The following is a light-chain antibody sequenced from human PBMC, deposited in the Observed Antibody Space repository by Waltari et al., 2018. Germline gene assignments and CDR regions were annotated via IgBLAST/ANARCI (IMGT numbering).Light chain of an antibody. CDR1: QSVSSTY. CDR2: DTS. V-gene: IGKV3D-20*01. J-gene: IGKJ4*01. Sequence: EIVLTHSPAPLSSSPGARATLSCGASQSVSSTYLAWYQHKPGLAPRLLIYDTSRRATGIPDRFGGSGSGTDFTLTISRLEPEDFAVYYCQQYGESPPLTFGGGTKVEIK. CDR3: QQYGESPPLT.